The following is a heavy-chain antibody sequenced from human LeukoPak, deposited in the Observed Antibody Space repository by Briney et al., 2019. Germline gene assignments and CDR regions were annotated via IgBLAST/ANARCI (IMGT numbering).Heavy chain of an antibody. Sequence: QPGGSLRLSCAASAFTVSSNYMSWVRQAPGKGLEWVSVIYSGGSTYYADSVKGRFTISRDNSKNTLYLQMNSLRAEDTAVYYCAREQGTVTTDDAFDIWGQGTMVTVSS. D-gene: IGHD4-17*01. CDR1: AFTVSSNY. CDR2: IYSGGST. V-gene: IGHV3-53*01. CDR3: AREQGTVTTDDAFDI. J-gene: IGHJ3*02.